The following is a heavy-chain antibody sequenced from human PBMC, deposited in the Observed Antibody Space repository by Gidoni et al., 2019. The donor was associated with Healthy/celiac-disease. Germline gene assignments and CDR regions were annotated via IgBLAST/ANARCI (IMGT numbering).Heavy chain of an antibody. CDR2: ISSSGSTI. J-gene: IGHJ6*02. V-gene: IGHV3-11*01. D-gene: IGHD3-10*01. CDR1: GFPFIAYI. Sequence: QVQLVESGGGLVKHGGSLRLSCAASGFPFIAYIMSWIRQPPGKGLEWVSYISSSGSTIYYADSVKGRFTISRDNAKNSLYLQMNSLRAEDTAVYYCARVISSGGLRYYYYGMDVWGQGTTVTVSS. CDR3: ARVISSGGLRYYYYGMDV.